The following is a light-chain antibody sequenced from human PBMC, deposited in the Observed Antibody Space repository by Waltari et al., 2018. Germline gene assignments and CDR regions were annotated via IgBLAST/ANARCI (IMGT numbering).Light chain of an antibody. Sequence: QSALTQPRSVSGSPGQSVAISCTGTSRDVGTYKYVSWYQQHPGQAPKLIIYDVNERPSGVPDRFSGSKSGNTASLTISGLQAEDEADYYCCSYAGSYIWVFGGGTKLTVL. CDR2: DVN. V-gene: IGLV2-11*01. J-gene: IGLJ3*02. CDR3: CSYAGSYIWV. CDR1: SRDVGTYKY.